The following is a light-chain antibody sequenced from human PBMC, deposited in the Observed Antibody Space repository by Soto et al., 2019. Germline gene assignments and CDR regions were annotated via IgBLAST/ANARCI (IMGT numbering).Light chain of an antibody. CDR3: QQYTNTNNPWM. CDR1: QTISTW. J-gene: IGKJ1*01. V-gene: IGKV1-5*01. CDR2: DAS. Sequence: DIQVPQYPHTLSASVGDRVTITCRASQTISTWMAWYQQKPGKAPKLLVYDASTLQSGVASRFSGSGSGTEFTLIISGLQPDDSATYYCQQYTNTNNPWMLGQGTNADI.